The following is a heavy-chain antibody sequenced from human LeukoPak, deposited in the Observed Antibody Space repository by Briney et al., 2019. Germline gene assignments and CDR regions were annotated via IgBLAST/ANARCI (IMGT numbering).Heavy chain of an antibody. CDR1: GDSISSGNY. J-gene: IGHJ4*02. D-gene: IGHD6-13*01. CDR2: IFHTGST. CDR3: AREGIAAAGYFDY. Sequence: SSETLSLTCTVSGDSISSGNYWGWIRQPPGKGLEWIGSIFHTGSTYFNLSLKSRVTISVDKSKNQFSLKLSSVTAADTAVYYCAREGIAAAGYFDYWGQGTLVTVSS. V-gene: IGHV4-38-2*02.